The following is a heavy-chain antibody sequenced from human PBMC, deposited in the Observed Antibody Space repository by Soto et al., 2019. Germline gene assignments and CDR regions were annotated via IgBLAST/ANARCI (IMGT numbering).Heavy chain of an antibody. CDR2: IWYDGSNK. J-gene: IGHJ4*02. Sequence: QVQLVESGGGVVQPGRSLRLSCVASGFTFSNYGMHWVRQAPGKGPEWVAVIWYDGSNKDYADSVKGRFTISRDNSRNTQYLQMNRLRAEDTAVYYCASALDTGDYWGQGTLVTVSS. CDR3: ASALDTGDY. CDR1: GFTFSNYG. D-gene: IGHD3-10*01. V-gene: IGHV3-33*01.